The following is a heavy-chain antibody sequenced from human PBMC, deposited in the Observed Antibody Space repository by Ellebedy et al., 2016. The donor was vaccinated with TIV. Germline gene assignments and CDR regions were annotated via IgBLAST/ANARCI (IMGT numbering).Heavy chain of an antibody. CDR3: ARRLALHSNTWYAQYYFDY. D-gene: IGHD6-13*01. CDR1: GYSFPTYW. V-gene: IGHV5-51*01. J-gene: IGHJ4*02. CDR2: IYPGDSDT. Sequence: GESLKTSCKGSGYSFPTYWIGWVRQMPGKGLERMGIIYPGDSDTRSSPSFQGQVTIAADKSTSTAYLQWSSLKASDTAMYYCARRLALHSNTWYAQYYFDYWGQGTLVTVSS.